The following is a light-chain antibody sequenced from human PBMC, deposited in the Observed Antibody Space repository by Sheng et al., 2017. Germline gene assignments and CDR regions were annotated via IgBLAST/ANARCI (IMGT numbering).Light chain of an antibody. CDR3: AAWDDSLSVHVV. CDR1: RSNIGSNH. CDR2: RSD. J-gene: IGLJ2*01. V-gene: IGLV1-47*01. Sequence: QTVLTQPPSASATPGQSVTISCSGSRSNIGSNHVYWYQQLPGSAPKLLIYRSDQRPSGVPDRFSGSKSGTSASLAISGLRSEDEADYYCAAWDDSLSVHVVFGGGTKLTVL.